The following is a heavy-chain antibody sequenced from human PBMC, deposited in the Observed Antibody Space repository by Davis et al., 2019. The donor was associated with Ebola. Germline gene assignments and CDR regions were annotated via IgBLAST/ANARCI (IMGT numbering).Heavy chain of an antibody. CDR3: ARGPEIQLWLNFDY. CDR2: ISAYNGNT. J-gene: IGHJ4*02. D-gene: IGHD5-18*01. V-gene: IGHV1-18*01. Sequence: AASLKVSCKASGYTFTSYGISWVRQAPGQGLEWMGWISAYNGNTNYAQKLQGRVTMTTDTSTSTAYMELRSLRSGDTAVYYCARGPEIQLWLNFDYWGQGTLVTVSS. CDR1: GYTFTSYG.